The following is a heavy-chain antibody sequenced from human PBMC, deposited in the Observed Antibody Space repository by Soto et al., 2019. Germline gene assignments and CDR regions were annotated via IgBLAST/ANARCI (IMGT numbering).Heavy chain of an antibody. V-gene: IGHV3-66*01. CDR1: GFTVSYTY. CDR3: ARDMPDGVDV. Sequence: DVQLVESGGGLVQPGGSLRLSCVVSGFTVSYTYMSWARQAPGKGLEWVSVFYDGDAEYYADSVKGRFTISRDKSKNTLYLQMNSLRAEDTVVYYCARDMPDGVDVWGQGTTVTVSS. D-gene: IGHD2-2*01. CDR2: FYDGDAE. J-gene: IGHJ6*02.